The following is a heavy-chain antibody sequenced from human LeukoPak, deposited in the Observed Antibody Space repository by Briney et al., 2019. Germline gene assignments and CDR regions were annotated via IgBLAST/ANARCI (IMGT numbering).Heavy chain of an antibody. V-gene: IGHV3-30*03. D-gene: IGHD2-21*02. J-gene: IGHJ4*02. CDR3: ATEGAYCGDDCFSFLDY. Sequence: GGSLRLSCAASGFTFSNAWMSWVRQAPGKGLEWVAVISSDGSNKYYADSVKGRFTISRDNSKNTLYLQMNSLRTEDTAVYYCATEGAYCGDDCFSFLDYWGQGTLVTVSS. CDR2: ISSDGSNK. CDR1: GFTFSNAW.